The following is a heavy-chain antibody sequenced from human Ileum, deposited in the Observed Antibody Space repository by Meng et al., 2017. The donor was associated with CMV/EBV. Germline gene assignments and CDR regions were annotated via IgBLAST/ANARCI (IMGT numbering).Heavy chain of an antibody. Sequence: VGVGWSRQPPGKALEWLALIYWNDDKRYSPSLKSRLTITKDTCKNQVVLTMTNMDPVDTATYYCAHKRGVGTYYYDSSGYGSWFDPWGQGTLVTVSS. CDR1: VG. CDR3: AHKRGVGTYYYDSSGYGSWFDP. CDR2: IYWNDDK. D-gene: IGHD3-22*01. V-gene: IGHV2-5*01. J-gene: IGHJ5*02.